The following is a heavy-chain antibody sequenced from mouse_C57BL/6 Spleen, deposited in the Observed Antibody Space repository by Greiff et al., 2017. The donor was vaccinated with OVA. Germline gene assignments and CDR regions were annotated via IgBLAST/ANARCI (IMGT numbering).Heavy chain of an antibody. V-gene: IGHV5-16*01. Sequence: EVNVVESEGGLVQPGSSMKLSCTASGFTFSDYYMAWVRQVPEKGLEWVANINYDGSSTYYLDSLKSRFIISRDNAKNILYLQMSSLKSEDTATYYCAREGWSYFDYWGQGTTLTVSS. CDR2: INYDGSST. CDR1: GFTFSDYY. D-gene: IGHD2-3*01. CDR3: AREGWSYFDY. J-gene: IGHJ2*01.